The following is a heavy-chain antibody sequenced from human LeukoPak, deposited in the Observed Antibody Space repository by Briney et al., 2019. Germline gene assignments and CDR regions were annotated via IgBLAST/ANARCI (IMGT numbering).Heavy chain of an antibody. CDR3: ARGLFYYHSGGPHPFDY. CDR2: IYSGGIT. V-gene: IGHV3-53*01. J-gene: IGHJ4*02. D-gene: IGHD3-22*01. Sequence: GGSLRLSCAASGFTVSSNYMGWVRQAPGKGLEWVSIIYSGGITYYADSVKGRFTISRDNSKNTLYLQMNSLRAEDTAVYHCARGLFYYHSGGPHPFDYWGQGTLVTVSS. CDR1: GFTVSSNY.